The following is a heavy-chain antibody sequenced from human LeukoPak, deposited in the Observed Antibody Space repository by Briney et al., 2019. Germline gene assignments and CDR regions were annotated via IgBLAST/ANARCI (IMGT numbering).Heavy chain of an antibody. CDR2: IVVGSGNT. D-gene: IGHD3-3*01. Sequence: SVKVSCKASGFTFTSSAVQWVRQARGQRLEWIGWIVVGSGNTNYAQKFQERVTITRDMSTSTAYMELSSLGSEDTAVYYCAAVEYYDFWSGYDSWGQGTLVTVSS. V-gene: IGHV1-58*01. CDR1: GFTFTSSA. J-gene: IGHJ4*02. CDR3: AAVEYYDFWSGYDS.